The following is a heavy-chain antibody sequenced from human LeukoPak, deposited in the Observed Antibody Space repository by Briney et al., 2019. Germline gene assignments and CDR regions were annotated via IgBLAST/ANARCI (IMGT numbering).Heavy chain of an antibody. CDR3: AKDLDYTTYGYYVDY. D-gene: IGHD4-11*01. CDR1: GFTFSSYA. Sequence: GGSLRLSCAASGFTFSSYAMNWVRQAPGKGLEWVSGICAGGTFTYYADSVKGRFTIFRDNSRNTLYLQMNSLRADDTAVYYCAKDLDYTTYGYYVDYWGQGTLVTVSS. J-gene: IGHJ4*02. V-gene: IGHV3-23*01. CDR2: ICAGGTFT.